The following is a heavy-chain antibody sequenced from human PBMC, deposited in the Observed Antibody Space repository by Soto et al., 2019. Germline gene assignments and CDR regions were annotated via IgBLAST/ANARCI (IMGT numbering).Heavy chain of an antibody. J-gene: IGHJ4*02. Sequence: EVQLVESGGGVVKPGGSLRLSCAASGFPFNNAWMSWVRQAPGGGLEWVARIKSETDGGTTDYAAPVEGRFTISREDSINTLELQMNSLKTQDTDVYYCSSYHHIWGNQRCRWAYWGQGALVTVSS. CDR3: SSYHHIWGNQRCRWAY. CDR2: IKSETDGGTT. CDR1: GFPFNNAW. V-gene: IGHV3-15*01. D-gene: IGHD3-16*01.